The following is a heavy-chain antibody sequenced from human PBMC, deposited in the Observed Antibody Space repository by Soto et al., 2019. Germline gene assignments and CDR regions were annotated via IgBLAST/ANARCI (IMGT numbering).Heavy chain of an antibody. CDR3: AHRVLRTFYGLVTTTALYVGH. CDR1: GFSLTTSGVG. D-gene: IGHD3-9*01. Sequence: QITLKESGPALVKPTQTLTLTCTFSGFSLTTSGVGVGWMRQTPGKAPEWLALIYWDGDERYSPSLRSRLTITKESAKNQVVLTLANMEPVDTGTYFCAHRVLRTFYGLVTTTALYVGHWGQGALVTVSS. J-gene: IGHJ1*01. CDR2: IYWDGDE. V-gene: IGHV2-5*02.